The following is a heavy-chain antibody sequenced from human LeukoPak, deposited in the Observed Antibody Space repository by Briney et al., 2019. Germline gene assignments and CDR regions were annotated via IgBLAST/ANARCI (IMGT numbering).Heavy chain of an antibody. CDR3: ARNGYCSSTSCMVTPYDYYYMDV. Sequence: PGGSLRLSCAASGFTFSYYYMSWVRRAPGKRLEWVSYISSSGSIIYYADSVKCRFTISRDNAKNSLYLQMNSLRAEDTAVYYCARNGYCSSTSCMVTPYDYYYMDVWGKGTTVTVAS. CDR2: ISSSGSII. D-gene: IGHD2-2*03. CDR1: GFTFSYYY. V-gene: IGHV3-11*01. J-gene: IGHJ6*03.